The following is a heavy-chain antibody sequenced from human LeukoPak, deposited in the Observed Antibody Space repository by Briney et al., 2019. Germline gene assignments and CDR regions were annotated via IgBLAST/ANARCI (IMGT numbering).Heavy chain of an antibody. V-gene: IGHV3-30*02. D-gene: IGHD1-26*01. CDR2: IRYDGSNK. CDR3: VKDSGRNYYYGMDV. CDR1: GFTFSSYW. J-gene: IGHJ6*02. Sequence: GGSLRLSCAASGFTFSSYWMHWVRQAPGKGLEWVAFIRYDGSNKYYADSVKGRFTISRDNSKNTLYLQMNSLRAEDTALYYCVKDSGRNYYYGMDVWGQGTTVTVSS.